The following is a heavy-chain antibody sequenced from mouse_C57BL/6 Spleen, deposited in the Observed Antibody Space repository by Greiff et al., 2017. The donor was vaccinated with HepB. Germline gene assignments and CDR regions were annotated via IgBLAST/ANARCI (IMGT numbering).Heavy chain of an antibody. D-gene: IGHD1-1*01. J-gene: IGHJ1*03. Sequence: EVQLQQSGAELVRPGASVKLSCTASGFNIKDYYMHWVKQRPEQGLEWIGRIDPEDGDTEYAPKFQGKATMTADTSSNTAYLQLSSLTSEDTAVYYCTRGYYGRGWYFDVWGTGTTVTVSS. CDR3: TRGYYGRGWYFDV. CDR2: IDPEDGDT. CDR1: GFNIKDYY. V-gene: IGHV14-1*01.